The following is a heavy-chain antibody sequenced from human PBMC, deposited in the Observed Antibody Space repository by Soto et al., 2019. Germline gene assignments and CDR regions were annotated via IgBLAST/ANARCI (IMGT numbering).Heavy chain of an antibody. CDR3: AKDRRSGIFYSPDS. V-gene: IGHV3-23*01. CDR2: ISNGGSNT. Sequence: EVQLLESGGGLVQPGESLRLSCAASGFTFSSYAMTWVRQAPGEGLEWVSSISNGGSNTYYADSVKGRFTVSRDNSKNTLFLQMNSLRAVETAVYYSAKDRRSGIFYSPDSWGQGTLVTVSS. D-gene: IGHD1-26*01. J-gene: IGHJ4*02. CDR1: GFTFSSYA.